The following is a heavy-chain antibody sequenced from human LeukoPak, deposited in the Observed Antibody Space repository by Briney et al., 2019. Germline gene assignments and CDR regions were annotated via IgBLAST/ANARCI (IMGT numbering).Heavy chain of an antibody. Sequence: PGGSLRLSCAASGFTVSSNYMSWVRQAPGKGLEWVSVIYYGGNTYYADSVKGRFTISRDNSKNTLYLQMNSLRAEDTAVYYCARPLSAALSGMDLWGQGTTGTVSS. CDR3: ARPLSAALSGMDL. J-gene: IGHJ6*02. CDR1: GFTVSSNY. D-gene: IGHD2-15*01. V-gene: IGHV3-53*01. CDR2: IYYGGNT.